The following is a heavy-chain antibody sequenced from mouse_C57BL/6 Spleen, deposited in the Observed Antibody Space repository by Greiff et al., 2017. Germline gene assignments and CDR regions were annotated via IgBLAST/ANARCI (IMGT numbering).Heavy chain of an antibody. CDR3: ARRELGRTYFDY. CDR2: ISSGSSTI. V-gene: IGHV5-17*01. Sequence: EVHLVESGGGLVKPGGSLKLSCAASGFTFSDYGMHWVRQAPEKGLEWVAYISSGSSTIYYADTVKGRFTISRDNAKNTLFLQMTSLRSEDTAMYYCARRELGRTYFDYWGQGTTLTVSS. D-gene: IGHD4-1*01. CDR1: GFTFSDYG. J-gene: IGHJ2*01.